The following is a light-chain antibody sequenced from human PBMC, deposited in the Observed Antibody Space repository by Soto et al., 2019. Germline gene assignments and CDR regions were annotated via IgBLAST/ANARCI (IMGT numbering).Light chain of an antibody. CDR1: SSDVGSYNL. Sequence: QSALTQPASVSGSPGQSITISCTGTSSDVGSYNLVSWYQQHLGKAPKLIIYEVGKRPSGVSDRFSGSKSDSTASLTISGLQAEDEADYYCCSYATSDTLIFGGGTKVTVL. J-gene: IGLJ2*01. CDR3: CSYATSDTLI. CDR2: EVG. V-gene: IGLV2-23*02.